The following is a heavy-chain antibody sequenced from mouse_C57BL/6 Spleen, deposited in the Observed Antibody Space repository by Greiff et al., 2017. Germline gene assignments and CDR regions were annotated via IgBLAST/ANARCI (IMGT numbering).Heavy chain of an antibody. CDR2: INPNNGGT. Sequence: VQLKQSGPELVKPGASVKISCKASGYTFTDYYMNWVKQSHGKSLEWIGDINPNNGGTCYTQKFKGTAPLTVDKSSSPANMELRSLTSEDSAVYYGARRSHYYGSRRDVDYWGQGTTLTVSS. CDR1: GYTFTDYY. CDR3: ARRSHYYGSRRDVDY. D-gene: IGHD1-1*01. V-gene: IGHV1-26*01. J-gene: IGHJ2*01.